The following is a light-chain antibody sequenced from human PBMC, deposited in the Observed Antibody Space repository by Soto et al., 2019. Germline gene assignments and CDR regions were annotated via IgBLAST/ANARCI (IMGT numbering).Light chain of an antibody. Sequence: EIVLTQSPGTLSLSPGERATLSCRSSQSVSSSYLAWYQQKPGQAPRLLIYGASNRATGVPDRFSVSGSGTDFTLTISRLEPEDFAVYYCQQYVSSPLMYTFGLGTKLEI. V-gene: IGKV3-20*01. CDR3: QQYVSSPLMYT. CDR2: GAS. CDR1: QSVSSSY. J-gene: IGKJ2*01.